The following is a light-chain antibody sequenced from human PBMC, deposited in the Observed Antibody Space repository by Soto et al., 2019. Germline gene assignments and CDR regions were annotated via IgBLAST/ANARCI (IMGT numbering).Light chain of an antibody. J-gene: IGKJ1*01. CDR2: LGS. Sequence: DIVMTQSPLSLPVTPGEPASISCRSSQSLLHSSGYNYLDWYLQRPGQSPQLLICLGSDRASGVPDRFSGSESGTNFTLKISRVEADDVGVYYCMQRLQTLWTFGQGTKMEI. V-gene: IGKV2-28*01. CDR3: MQRLQTLWT. CDR1: QSLLHSSGYNY.